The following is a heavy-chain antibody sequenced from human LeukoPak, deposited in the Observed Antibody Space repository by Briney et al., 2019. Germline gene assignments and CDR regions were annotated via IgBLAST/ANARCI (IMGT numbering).Heavy chain of an antibody. CDR3: ATDSGSYPFGY. CDR1: GYXFTGYY. V-gene: IGHV1-2*02. CDR2: INPNSGGT. D-gene: IGHD1-26*01. Sequence: GSSVKVSCKASGYXFTGYYIHWVRQAPGQRLKWMGRINPNSGGTNYAQKFQGRVTMTRDTSISTAYMELSRLRSDDTAVYYCATDSGSYPFGYWGQGTLVTVSS. J-gene: IGHJ4*02.